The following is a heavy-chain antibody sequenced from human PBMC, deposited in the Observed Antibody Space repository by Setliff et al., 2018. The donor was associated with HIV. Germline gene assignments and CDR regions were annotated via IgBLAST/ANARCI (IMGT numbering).Heavy chain of an antibody. Sequence: SVQVSCKASGYTFTSYYMHWVRQGPGQGLEWMGMINPSGVTTNYAQKFQGRITMTRDTSTSTVYMELRSLRSEDTAVYYCARDRLHYYDSSVYYYGAPFDIWGQGTMVTVSS. CDR3: ARDRLHYYDSSVYYYGAPFDI. D-gene: IGHD3-22*01. J-gene: IGHJ3*02. CDR2: INPSGVTT. V-gene: IGHV1-46*01. CDR1: GYTFTSYY.